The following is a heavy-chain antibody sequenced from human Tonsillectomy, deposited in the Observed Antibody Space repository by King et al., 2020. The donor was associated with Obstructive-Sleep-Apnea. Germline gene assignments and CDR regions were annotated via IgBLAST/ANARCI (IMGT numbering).Heavy chain of an antibody. CDR3: ARDGEMAPIFRWREPDKYYLDY. D-gene: IGHD5-24*01. CDR1: GFTFSSYS. V-gene: IGHV3-21*01. Sequence: VQLVESGGGLVKPGGSLRLSCAASGFTFSSYSMNWVRQAPGKGLEWVSSISSSGDYIYYADSVNGRFTISRNNAKNSLYLQMNSLRAEDTAVYYCARDGEMAPIFRWREPDKYYLDYWGQGTLVTVSS. CDR2: ISSSGDYI. J-gene: IGHJ4*02.